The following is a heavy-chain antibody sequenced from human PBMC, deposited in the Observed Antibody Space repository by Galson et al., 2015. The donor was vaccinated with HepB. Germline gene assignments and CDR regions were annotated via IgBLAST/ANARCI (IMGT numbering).Heavy chain of an antibody. D-gene: IGHD2-21*02. J-gene: IGHJ6*02. CDR2: ISSSSSYI. V-gene: IGHV3-21*01. CDR1: GFTFSSYS. Sequence: SLRLSCAASGFTFSSYSMNWVRQAPGKGLEWVSSISSSSSYIYYADSVKGRFTISRDNAKNSLYLQMNSLRAEDTAVYYCARDENVVTAIKGRSHYYGMDVWGQGTTVTVSS. CDR3: ARDENVVTAIKGRSHYYGMDV.